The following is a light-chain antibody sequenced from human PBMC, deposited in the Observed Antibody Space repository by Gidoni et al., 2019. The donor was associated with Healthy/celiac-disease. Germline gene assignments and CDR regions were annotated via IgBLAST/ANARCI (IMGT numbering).Light chain of an antibody. V-gene: IGKV1-6*01. J-gene: IGKJ3*01. Sequence: IQMTQSPSSLSASVGDRVTITCRASQGIRNDLGWYQQKPGKAPKLLIYAASSLQSGVPTRFSGSGSGTDFTLTISSLQPEDFATYYCLQDYNYPPFTFGPGTKVDIK. CDR2: AAS. CDR3: LQDYNYPPFT. CDR1: QGIRND.